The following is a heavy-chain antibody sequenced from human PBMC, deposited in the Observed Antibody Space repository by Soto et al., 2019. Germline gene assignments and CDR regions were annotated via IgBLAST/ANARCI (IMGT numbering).Heavy chain of an antibody. D-gene: IGHD3-22*01. J-gene: IGHJ1*01. CDR1: GFSFNTYW. Sequence: PGGSLRLSCAASGFSFNTYWMIWARQAPGKGLEWVAGIKEDGSQENYVDSVRGRFTISRDNSKNTLYLQMNSLGVEDTAIYYCARDPQDSSGYPPMGWGPGTLVTVSS. CDR3: ARDPQDSSGYPPMG. CDR2: IKEDGSQE. V-gene: IGHV3-7*01.